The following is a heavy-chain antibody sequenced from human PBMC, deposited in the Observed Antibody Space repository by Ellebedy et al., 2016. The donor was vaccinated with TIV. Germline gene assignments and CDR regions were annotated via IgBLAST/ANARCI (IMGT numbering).Heavy chain of an antibody. Sequence: GSLRLSCAVSGDSISSIYWWSWVRQPPGKGLEWIWEIYHSGSTNYNPSLKSRVTISVDTSKNQLSLKLSSVTAADTAVYYCAEGLSSSGSGWYFDVWGRGTLVTVSS. CDR2: IYHSGST. CDR3: AEGLSSSGSGWYFDV. D-gene: IGHD2/OR15-2a*01. V-gene: IGHV4-4*02. J-gene: IGHJ2*01. CDR1: GDSISSIYW.